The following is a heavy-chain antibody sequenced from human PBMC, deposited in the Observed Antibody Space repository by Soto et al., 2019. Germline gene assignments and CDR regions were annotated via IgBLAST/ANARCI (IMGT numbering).Heavy chain of an antibody. V-gene: IGHV4-61*01. Sequence: QVQLQESGPGLVKPSETLSLTCTVSGGSVSSGRYYWSWIRQPPGKGLEWIGYIYYSGSTNYNPSLKGLVTLSEDTSKNQFSLKLSPVTAADTAVYYCARDRLRGCGEGGFDPWGQGTLVTVSS. D-gene: IGHD3-10*01. CDR1: GGSVSSGRYY. CDR3: ARDRLRGCGEGGFDP. CDR2: IYYSGST. J-gene: IGHJ5*02.